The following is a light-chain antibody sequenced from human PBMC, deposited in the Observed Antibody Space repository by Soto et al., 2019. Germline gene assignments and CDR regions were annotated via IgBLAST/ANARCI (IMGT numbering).Light chain of an antibody. Sequence: QSALTQPPSASESPGQSVTISCTGTSSDVGTSNYVSWYQHHPGKAPKVIIYEVNKRPSGVPDRFSGSKSGNTASLTVSRLQAEDEADYYCISTTGHCNLVFGGGTKLTVL. J-gene: IGLJ2*01. CDR3: ISTTGHCNLV. CDR1: SSDVGTSNY. CDR2: EVN. V-gene: IGLV2-8*01.